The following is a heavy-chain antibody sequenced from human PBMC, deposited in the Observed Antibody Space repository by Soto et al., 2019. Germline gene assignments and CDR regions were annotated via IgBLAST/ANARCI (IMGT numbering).Heavy chain of an antibody. J-gene: IGHJ3*02. CDR3: ARDFWSGRGGGAFDI. CDR1: GGSISSGGYY. D-gene: IGHD3-3*01. V-gene: IGHV4-31*03. CDR2: IYYSGST. Sequence: QVQLQESGPGLVKPSQTLSLTCTVSGGSISSGGYYWSWIRQHPGKGLEWIGYIYYSGSTYYNPSLKVRFTAAGEPSKDQFSLKLSYVTAADTAVYYCARDFWSGRGGGAFDIWGQGTMVTVSS.